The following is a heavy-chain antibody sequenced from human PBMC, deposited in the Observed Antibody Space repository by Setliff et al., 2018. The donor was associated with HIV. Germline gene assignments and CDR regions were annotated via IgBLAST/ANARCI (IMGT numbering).Heavy chain of an antibody. Sequence: ASVKVSCKTSGYTFTNYYVNWVRQAPGQGLEWMGIINCENGDTTYAQNFKDRVTVTRDTSASTVYMDLSSLRPEDTAVYYCARETQTGTGSYLNWGQGTLVTVSS. CDR1: GYTFTNYY. D-gene: IGHD3-10*01. CDR2: INCENGDT. CDR3: ARETQTGTGSYLN. J-gene: IGHJ4*02. V-gene: IGHV1-46*01.